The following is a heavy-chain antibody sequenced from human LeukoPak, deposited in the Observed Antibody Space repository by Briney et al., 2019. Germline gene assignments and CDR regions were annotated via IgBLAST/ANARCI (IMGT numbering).Heavy chain of an antibody. Sequence: GGSLRLSCAASGFIVSSNYMSWVRQAPGKGLEWVSVIYTSGSTYYADSVKGRFTISRDNSKNTLYLQMNSLRVEDTAVYYCARTPPGIAAYLDYWGQGTLVTVSS. V-gene: IGHV3-66*01. CDR2: IYTSGST. CDR1: GFIVSSNY. D-gene: IGHD6-13*01. CDR3: ARTPPGIAAYLDY. J-gene: IGHJ4*02.